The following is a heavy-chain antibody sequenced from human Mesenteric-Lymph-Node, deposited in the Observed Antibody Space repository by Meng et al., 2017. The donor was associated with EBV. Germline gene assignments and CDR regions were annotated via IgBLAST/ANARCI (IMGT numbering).Heavy chain of an antibody. D-gene: IGHD6-19*01. J-gene: IGHJ4*02. CDR1: VDAISIANY. CDR3: ARRGSSSGWHGHFDF. Sequence: PGRSVSTTCSVSVDAISIANYWRLIRQRSGTGLGWCGEIYSDDDPNYNPTLTSRVPISLDTYKNQFSLNLNSVTAADTAVYYCARRGSSSGWHGHFDFWGQGTLVTVSS. CDR2: IYSDDDP. V-gene: IGHV4-4*02.